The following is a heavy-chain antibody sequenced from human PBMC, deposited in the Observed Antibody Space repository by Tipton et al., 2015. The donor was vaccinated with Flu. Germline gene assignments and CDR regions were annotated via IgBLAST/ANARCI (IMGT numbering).Heavy chain of an antibody. Sequence: TLSLTCVVHGGSFSGYYWSWIRRSPGKGLEWIGEIDHSGTTNYSPSLKSRVTISRDTSKIQFSLNMGSVTAADTAVYYCARSVVGSGSQYPVGYYYYGMDVGGQGTTVTVSS. D-gene: IGHD3-10*01. J-gene: IGHJ6*02. CDR3: ARSVVGSGSQYPVGYYYYGMDV. CDR2: IDHSGTT. V-gene: IGHV4-34*01. CDR1: GGSFSGYY.